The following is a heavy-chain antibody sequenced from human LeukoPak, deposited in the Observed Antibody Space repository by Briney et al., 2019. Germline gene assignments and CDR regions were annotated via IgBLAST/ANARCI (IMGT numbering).Heavy chain of an antibody. CDR2: IHYSGST. D-gene: IGHD3-10*01. J-gene: IGHJ3*02. Sequence: SQTLSLTCTVSGGSISSGGYCWSWIRQHPGKGLEWIGYIHYSGSTYYNPSLKSRVTISVDTSKNQFSLKLSSVTAADTAVYYCARDCGSGSAFDIWGQGTMVTVSS. V-gene: IGHV4-31*03. CDR1: GGSISSGGYC. CDR3: ARDCGSGSAFDI.